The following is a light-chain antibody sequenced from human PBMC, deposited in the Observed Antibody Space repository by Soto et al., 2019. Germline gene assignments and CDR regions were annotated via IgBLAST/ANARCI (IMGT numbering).Light chain of an antibody. CDR1: SGSVSTSYY. CDR3: VLYMGSGISV. V-gene: IGLV8-61*01. Sequence: QAVVTQEPSFSVSPGRTVTLTCGLSSGSVSTSYYPSWYQQTPGQAPRTLIYSTNTRSSGVPDRFSGSILGNKAALTITGAQADGESDYYCVLYMGSGISVFGTGTKLTVL. CDR2: STN. J-gene: IGLJ1*01.